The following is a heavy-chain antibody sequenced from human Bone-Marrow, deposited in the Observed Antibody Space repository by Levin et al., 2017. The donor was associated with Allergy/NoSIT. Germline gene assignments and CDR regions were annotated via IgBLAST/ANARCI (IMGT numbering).Heavy chain of an antibody. CDR2: INPNSGDT. J-gene: IGHJ3*02. Sequence: ASVKVSCKASGYTFTGNYMYWVRQAPGQGLEWMGWINPNSGDTKYSQKFQGRVTMTRDTSISTAYMELSRLRSDDTAVYYCARVTGWLNGDAFDIWGQGTMVIVSS. D-gene: IGHD6-19*01. V-gene: IGHV1-2*02. CDR1: GYTFTGNY. CDR3: ARVTGWLNGDAFDI.